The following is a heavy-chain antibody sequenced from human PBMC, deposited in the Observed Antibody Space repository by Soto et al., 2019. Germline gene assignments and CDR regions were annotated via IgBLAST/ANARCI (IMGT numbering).Heavy chain of an antibody. CDR2: IYWYDDK. Sequence: QITLKESGPTLVKPTQTLTLTCTFSGFSLSTSGVGVAWIRQPPGKALEWLALIYWYDDKRYRPSLESRLTITSHPXXNQVVLTMTNMDSVDTATYYCGYLPCSGGSCYWFSFSGMDVWGQGTTVTVSS. D-gene: IGHD2-15*01. CDR3: GYLPCSGGSCYWFSFSGMDV. J-gene: IGHJ6*02. V-gene: IGHV2-5*01. CDR1: GFSLSTSGVG.